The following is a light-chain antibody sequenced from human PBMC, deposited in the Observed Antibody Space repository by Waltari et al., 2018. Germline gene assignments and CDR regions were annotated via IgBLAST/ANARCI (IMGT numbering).Light chain of an antibody. V-gene: IGKV1-5*03. CDR2: KES. Sequence: DIQMTQSPSTVSASVEDRVHFTCQASQSINSWLACNQQKPGKAPKLLLYKESTLESGVPSRFSGSGSGTEFTLTISSLQPDDFATYYCHQYNSYSAFGQGTKVEVK. J-gene: IGKJ1*01. CDR1: QSINSW. CDR3: HQYNSYSA.